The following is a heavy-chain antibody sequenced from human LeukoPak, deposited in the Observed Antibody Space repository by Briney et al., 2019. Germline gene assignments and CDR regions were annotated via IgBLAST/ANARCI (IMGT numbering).Heavy chain of an antibody. Sequence: ASVKASCKASGYTFTSYYMHWVRQAPGQGLEWMGIINPSGGSTSYAQKFQGRVTMTRDMSTSTVYMELSSLRSEDTAVYYCARLYDSSGYLPYNSDYWGQGTLVAVSS. V-gene: IGHV1-46*01. CDR1: GYTFTSYY. J-gene: IGHJ4*02. D-gene: IGHD3-22*01. CDR2: INPSGGST. CDR3: ARLYDSSGYLPYNSDY.